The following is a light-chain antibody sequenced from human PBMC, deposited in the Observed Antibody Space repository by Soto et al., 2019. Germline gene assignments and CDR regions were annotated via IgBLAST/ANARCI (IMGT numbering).Light chain of an antibody. CDR1: SSNIGNSY. Sequence: QSVLTQPPSVSAAPGQKVTISCSGSSSNIGNSYVSWYQQLPGTAPKLLIYDNNKRPSGIPDRFSGSKSGTSATLGITGLQTGDDADYYCGTWDSSLSAGVFGGGTKVTVL. CDR2: DNN. V-gene: IGLV1-51*01. CDR3: GTWDSSLSAGV. J-gene: IGLJ2*01.